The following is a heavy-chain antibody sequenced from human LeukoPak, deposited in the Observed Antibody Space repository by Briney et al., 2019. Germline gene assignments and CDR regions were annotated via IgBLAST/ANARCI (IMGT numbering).Heavy chain of an antibody. CDR3: TRDLMDYDVSTGLHHYYMDV. J-gene: IGHJ6*02. D-gene: IGHD3-9*01. Sequence: GGSLRLSCEASGFTFSSHNMNRVRQAPGKGLEWVSSITSTSRFIDQADSVKGRFTISRDNAKNTLFPQMNTLRVEDTAVYYCTRDLMDYDVSTGLHHYYMDVWGQGTTVTVSS. CDR2: ITSTSRFI. CDR1: GFTFSSHN. V-gene: IGHV3-21*01.